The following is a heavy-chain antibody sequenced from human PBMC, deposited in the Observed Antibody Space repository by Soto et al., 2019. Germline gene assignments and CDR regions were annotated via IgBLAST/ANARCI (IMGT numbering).Heavy chain of an antibody. J-gene: IGHJ6*02. CDR1: GGTFSSYA. D-gene: IGHD1-1*01. CDR2: IIPIFGTA. CDR3: ARTGVRASHYYYYGMDV. V-gene: IGHV1-69*13. Sequence: GASVKVSCKASGGTFSSYAISWVRQAPGQGLEWMGGIIPIFGTANYTQKFQGRVTITADESTSTAYMELSSLRSEDTAVYYCARTGVRASHYYYYGMDVWGQGTTVTVSS.